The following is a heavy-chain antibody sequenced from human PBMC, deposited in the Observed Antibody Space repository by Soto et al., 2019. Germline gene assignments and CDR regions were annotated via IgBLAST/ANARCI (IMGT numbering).Heavy chain of an antibody. CDR2: ISYDGSNK. J-gene: IGHJ4*02. D-gene: IGHD2-15*01. CDR1: GFTFSSYA. V-gene: IGHV3-30-3*01. CDR3: AREGLERTTDRYCSGGSCYYPRGKRGYFDY. Sequence: QVQLVESGGGVVQPGRSLRLSCAASGFTFSSYAMHWVRQAPGKGLEWVAVISYDGSNKYYADSVKGRFTISRDNSKNTLYLQMNSLRAEDTAVYYCAREGLERTTDRYCSGGSCYYPRGKRGYFDYWGQGTLVTVSS.